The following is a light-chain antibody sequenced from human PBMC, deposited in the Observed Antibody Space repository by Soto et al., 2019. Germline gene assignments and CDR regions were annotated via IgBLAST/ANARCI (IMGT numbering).Light chain of an antibody. Sequence: NFMLTQPHSVSESPGKTVTISCTRSSGSFASNYVQWYQQRPGSAPTTVIYEDNQRPSGVPDRFSGSIDSSSNSASLTISGLKTEDEADYYCQSYDSSNQGVVFGGGTKLTVL. CDR2: EDN. CDR1: SGSFASNY. CDR3: QSYDSSNQGVV. V-gene: IGLV6-57*04. J-gene: IGLJ2*01.